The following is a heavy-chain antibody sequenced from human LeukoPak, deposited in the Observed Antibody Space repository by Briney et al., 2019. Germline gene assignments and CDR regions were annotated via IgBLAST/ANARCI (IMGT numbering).Heavy chain of an antibody. CDR2: IYSSGIT. J-gene: IGHJ6*02. V-gene: IGHV4-4*07. D-gene: IGHD3-10*01. CDR1: GGSISKYY. CDR3: ARGWFGEFSLVYYYYGLDV. Sequence: SETLSLTCNVAGGSISKYYWNWIRQPAGKGLEWIGRIYSSGITNYNPSLKSRVTMSVDSSKNQVSLKVNSVTVADTAVYFCARGWFGEFSLVYYYYGLDVWGQGKTVTVSS.